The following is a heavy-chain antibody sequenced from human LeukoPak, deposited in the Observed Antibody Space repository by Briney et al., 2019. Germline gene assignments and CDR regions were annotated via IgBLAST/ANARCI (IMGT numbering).Heavy chain of an antibody. J-gene: IGHJ5*02. Sequence: ESGPTLVNPTQTLTLTCTFSGFSLSTSGVGVGWIRQPPGKALEWLALIYWDDDKRYSPSLKSRLTITKDTSKNQVVLTMTNMDPVDTATYYCAHRRVAVAGTGLYNWFDPWGQGTLVTVSS. CDR1: GFSLSTSGVG. V-gene: IGHV2-5*02. D-gene: IGHD6-19*01. CDR3: AHRRVAVAGTGLYNWFDP. CDR2: IYWDDDK.